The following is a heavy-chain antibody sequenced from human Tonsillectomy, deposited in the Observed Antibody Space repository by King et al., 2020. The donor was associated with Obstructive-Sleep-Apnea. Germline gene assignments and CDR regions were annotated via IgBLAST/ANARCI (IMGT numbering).Heavy chain of an antibody. Sequence: VQLPQWGAGLLKPSETLSLTCAVYGGSFSGYYWSWIRQPPGKGLEWIGEINHSGSTNYNPSLKSRVTISVDTSKNQFSLKLSSVTAADTAVYYCARSATQTYYYDSSGYFHDYWGQGTLVTVSS. V-gene: IGHV4-34*01. J-gene: IGHJ4*02. CDR3: ARSATQTYYYDSSGYFHDY. CDR2: INHSGST. CDR1: GGSFSGYY. D-gene: IGHD3-22*01.